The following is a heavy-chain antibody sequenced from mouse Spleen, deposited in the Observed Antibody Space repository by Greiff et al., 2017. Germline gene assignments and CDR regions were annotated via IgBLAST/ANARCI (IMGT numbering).Heavy chain of an antibody. D-gene: IGHD2-14*01. CDR3: TRHGDYRYGFDY. Sequence: EVQGVESGGGLVKPGGSLKLSCAASGFTFSDYGMHWVRQAPEKGLEWVAYISSGSSTIYYPDNVKGRFTISRDNAKNTLYLQMSSLKSEDTAMYYCTRHGDYRYGFDYWGQGTTLTVSS. CDR1: GFTFSDYG. J-gene: IGHJ2*01. V-gene: IGHV5-17*03. CDR2: ISSGSSTI.